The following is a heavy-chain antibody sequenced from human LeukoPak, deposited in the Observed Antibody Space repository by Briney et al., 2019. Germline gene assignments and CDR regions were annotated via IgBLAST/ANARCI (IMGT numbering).Heavy chain of an antibody. V-gene: IGHV3-7*01. Sequence: PGGSLRLSCAASGFTLSNYWMHWVRQAPGKGLEWVANIKQDGSETHYVASVKGRFTISRDNAESSVYLQMSSLSVEDTAVYYCARAVGSNSSAWGQGTLVTVSS. CDR2: IKQDGSET. J-gene: IGHJ5*02. CDR1: GFTLSNYW. D-gene: IGHD6-6*01. CDR3: ARAVGSNSSA.